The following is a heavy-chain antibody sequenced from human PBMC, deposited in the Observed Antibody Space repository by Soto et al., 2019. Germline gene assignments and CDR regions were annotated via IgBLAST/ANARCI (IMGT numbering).Heavy chain of an antibody. Sequence: EVQLVESGGSFVQPGGSLRLSCAASGFTFSNYWMSWVRQAPGKGLEWVANIKVGGSEKYYVDSVKGRFTISRDNAKNSLYLQMNSLRAEDTAVYYCAGVAVRGQGTLVTVSS. J-gene: IGHJ4*02. D-gene: IGHD6-19*01. CDR1: GFTFSNYW. V-gene: IGHV3-7*05. CDR2: IKVGGSEK. CDR3: AGVAV.